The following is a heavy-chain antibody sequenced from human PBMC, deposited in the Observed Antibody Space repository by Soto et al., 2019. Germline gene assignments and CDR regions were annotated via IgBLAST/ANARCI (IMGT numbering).Heavy chain of an antibody. D-gene: IGHD5-12*01. V-gene: IGHV3-21*01. CDR2: ISSSSSYI. CDR1: GFTFSSYS. Sequence: GGSLRLSCAASGFTFSSYSMNWVRQAPGKGLEWVSSISSSSSYIYYADSVKGRFTISRDNAKNSLYLQMNSLRAEDTAVYYCAKFYGGYDSQFDYWGQGTLVTVSS. J-gene: IGHJ4*02. CDR3: AKFYGGYDSQFDY.